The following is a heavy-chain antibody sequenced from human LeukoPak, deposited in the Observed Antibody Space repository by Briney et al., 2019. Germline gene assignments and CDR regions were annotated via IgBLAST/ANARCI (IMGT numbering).Heavy chain of an antibody. CDR2: IIPILGIA. J-gene: IGHJ6*02. Sequence: SVKVSCKASGGTFSSYAISWVRQAPGQGLEWMGRIIPILGIANYAQKFQGRVTITADKSTSIAYMELSSLRSEDTAVYYCARDRSVVVVAARGYYGMDVWGQGTTVTVSS. CDR3: ARDRSVVVVAARGYYGMDV. CDR1: GGTFSSYA. V-gene: IGHV1-69*04. D-gene: IGHD2-15*01.